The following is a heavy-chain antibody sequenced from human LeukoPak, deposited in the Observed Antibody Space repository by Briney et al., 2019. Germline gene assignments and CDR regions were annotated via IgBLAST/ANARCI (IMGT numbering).Heavy chain of an antibody. J-gene: IGHJ6*02. Sequence: ASVKVSCKASGYTFHTYAIHWVRQATGQRPEWMGWINAGNGNTKSSQKFQGRVTLTRDKSASTAYMELSSLTSEDTAVYYCARYASVTSYYYGMDVWGQGTTVTVSS. D-gene: IGHD2/OR15-2a*01. V-gene: IGHV1-3*01. CDR2: INAGNGNT. CDR1: GYTFHTYA. CDR3: ARYASVTSYYYGMDV.